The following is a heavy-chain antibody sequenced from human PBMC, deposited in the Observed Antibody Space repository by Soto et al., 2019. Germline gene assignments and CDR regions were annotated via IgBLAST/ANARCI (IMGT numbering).Heavy chain of an antibody. CDR3: ARQRTSVVTQAYFDS. J-gene: IGHJ4*02. D-gene: IGHD2-21*02. Sequence: SETLSLTCTVTGDSINNRSYYWGWIRQPPGKGLEWIGSIYYSGSTYNNPSLKSRVSMSVDTSKNQFSLKLRSVTAADTALYYCARQRTSVVTQAYFDSWGQGSLVTISS. CDR2: IYYSGST. CDR1: GDSINNRSYY. V-gene: IGHV4-39*01.